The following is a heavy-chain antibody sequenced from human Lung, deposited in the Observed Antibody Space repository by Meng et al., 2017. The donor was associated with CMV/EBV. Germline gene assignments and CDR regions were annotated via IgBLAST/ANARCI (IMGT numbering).Heavy chain of an antibody. CDR1: GGSISTHY. J-gene: IGHJ5*02. V-gene: IGHV4-59*11. D-gene: IGHD6-13*01. Sequence: SETLSLTCIVSGGSISTHYWSWIRQPPGKGLEWIGYVFYNGNANYNPSLTSRVTISVDTSKNQFSLELNSVTAADTAVYYCARSRAAWDWFDPWGQGTLVTVSS. CDR2: VFYNGNA. CDR3: ARSRAAWDWFDP.